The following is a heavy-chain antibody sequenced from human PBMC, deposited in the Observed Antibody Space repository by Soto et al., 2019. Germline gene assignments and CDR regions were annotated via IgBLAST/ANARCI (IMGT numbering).Heavy chain of an antibody. CDR1: GGSVSSGSYY. V-gene: IGHV4-61*01. D-gene: IGHD2-21*01. CDR2: IYYSGST. CDR3: ARETRARPPYPPTRPPDY. J-gene: IGHJ4*02. Sequence: QVQLQESGPGLVKPSETLSLTCTVSGGSVSSGSYYWSWIRQPPGKGLEWIGYIYYSGSTNYNPSLKSRVTISVDTSKNQFSLKLSSVTAADTAVYYCARETRARPPYPPTRPPDYWGQGTLVTVSS.